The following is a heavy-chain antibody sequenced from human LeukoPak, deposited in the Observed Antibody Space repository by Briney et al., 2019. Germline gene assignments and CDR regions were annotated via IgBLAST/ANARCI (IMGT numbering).Heavy chain of an antibody. CDR2: LKSDGSST. CDR3: ARTFAAAHIDY. D-gene: IGHD2-15*01. J-gene: IGHJ4*02. CDR1: GFTFSGYW. Sequence: GGSLRLSCAASGFTFSGYWMHWVRQAPAKGLVWVSRLKSDGSSTTYADSVQGRFTISRDNAKNTLYLEMNDQRAEGTAVYYGARTFAAAHIDYWGQGTLVTVSS. V-gene: IGHV3-74*01.